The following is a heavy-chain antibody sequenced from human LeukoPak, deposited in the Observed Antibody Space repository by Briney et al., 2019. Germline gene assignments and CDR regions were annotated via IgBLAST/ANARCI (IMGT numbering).Heavy chain of an antibody. J-gene: IGHJ3*02. CDR3: ARGGIAASGASDI. CDR2: INPSGGST. CDR1: VYTLTSFY. Sequence: ASVTVSFKASVYTLTSFYMHWVRQAPGQGLEWMGIINPSGGSTSYAQKFQGRVTMTRDTSSSTVYMELSSLRSEDTAVYYCARGGIAASGASDIWGQGTMVTVSS. V-gene: IGHV1-46*01. D-gene: IGHD6-13*01.